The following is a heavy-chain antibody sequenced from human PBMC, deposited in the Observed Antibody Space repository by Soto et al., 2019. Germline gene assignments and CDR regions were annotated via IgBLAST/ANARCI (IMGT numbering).Heavy chain of an antibody. CDR2: MNPNNGNT. J-gene: IGHJ4*02. CDR3: ARFVRHQLPTIDY. V-gene: IGHV1-8*01. D-gene: IGHD1-26*01. CDR1: GYTFTNYD. Sequence: QVQLVQSGAEVKKPGASVRVSCKASGYTFTNYDINWVRQATGQGLEWMGWMNPNNGNTGYAQKFQGRVTMTRDTSISTAYMELSSLRSEDTAVYYCARFVRHQLPTIDYWGQGAPVTVSS.